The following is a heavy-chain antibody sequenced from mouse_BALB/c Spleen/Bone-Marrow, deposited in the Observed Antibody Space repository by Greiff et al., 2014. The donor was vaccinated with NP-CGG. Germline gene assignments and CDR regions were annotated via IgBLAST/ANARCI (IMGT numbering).Heavy chain of an antibody. V-gene: IGHV14-3*02. CDR2: IDPANGNT. J-gene: IGHJ2*01. CDR3: ARYYYGSSYFDY. Sequence: VHVKQSGAELVKPGASVKLSCTASGFNIKDTYMHWVKQRPEQGLEWIGRIDPANGNTKYDSKFQGKATITADTSSNTAYLQLSSLTSEDTAVYYCARYYYGSSYFDYWGQGTTLTVSS. D-gene: IGHD1-1*01. CDR1: GFNIKDTY.